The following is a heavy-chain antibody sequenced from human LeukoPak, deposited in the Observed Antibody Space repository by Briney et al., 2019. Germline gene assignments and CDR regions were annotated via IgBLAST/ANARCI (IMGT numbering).Heavy chain of an antibody. D-gene: IGHD2-2*01. CDR1: GFTFNNYA. Sequence: GGSLRLSCSASGFTFNNYAMHWVRQAPGKGLEYVSGISSNGGSTYYADSVKGRFIISGDNSKNTLYLQMSSLRAEDTAVYYCVKDSDCRSTSCYALFMDVWGKGTTVTVSS. J-gene: IGHJ6*04. CDR3: VKDSDCRSTSCYALFMDV. CDR2: ISSNGGST. V-gene: IGHV3-64D*06.